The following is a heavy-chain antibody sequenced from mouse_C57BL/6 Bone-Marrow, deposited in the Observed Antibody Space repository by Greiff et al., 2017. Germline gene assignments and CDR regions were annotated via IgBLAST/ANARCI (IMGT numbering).Heavy chain of an antibody. J-gene: IGHJ1*03. V-gene: IGHV1-81*01. CDR1: GYTFTSYG. CDR2: IYPRSGNT. D-gene: IGHD1-1*01. Sequence: VQLQQSGAELARPGASVKLSCKASGYTFTSYGISWVKQRTGQGLEWIGEIYPRSGNTYYNEKFKGKATLTADQSSSTAYMELRSLTSEESAVYFCAREIDFYVYGSSYPPYWYFDVWGTGTTVTVSS. CDR3: AREIDFYVYGSSYPPYWYFDV.